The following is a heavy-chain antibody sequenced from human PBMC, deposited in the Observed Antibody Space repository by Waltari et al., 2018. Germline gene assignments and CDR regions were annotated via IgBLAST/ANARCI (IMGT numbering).Heavy chain of an antibody. CDR2: ISSSSIYI. CDR3: ARNYRGLFDY. Sequence: EVQLVESGGGLVKPGGSLRLSCAASGFTFSSYSMNWVRQAPGKGLEWVSFISSSSIYIYYADSVKGRFTISRDNAKNSLYLQMNSLRAEDTAVYYCARNYRGLFDYWGQGTLVTVSS. J-gene: IGHJ4*02. CDR1: GFTFSSYS. V-gene: IGHV3-21*01. D-gene: IGHD1-7*01.